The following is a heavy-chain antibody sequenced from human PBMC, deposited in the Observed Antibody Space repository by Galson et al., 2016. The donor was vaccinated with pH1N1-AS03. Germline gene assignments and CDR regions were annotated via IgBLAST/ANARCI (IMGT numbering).Heavy chain of an antibody. Sequence: SETLSLTCAVSGGSMTSPDWWTWVRQPPGKGLEWIGEVHYSGTTSYNPSLNSRVTMSIDKSNNQFSLNLGSVTAADTAVYFCASAGYHTPGYHYWGQGALVIVSS. CDR3: ASAGYHTPGYHY. CDR1: GGSMTSPDW. V-gene: IGHV4-4*02. D-gene: IGHD3-16*02. CDR2: VHYSGTT. J-gene: IGHJ4*02.